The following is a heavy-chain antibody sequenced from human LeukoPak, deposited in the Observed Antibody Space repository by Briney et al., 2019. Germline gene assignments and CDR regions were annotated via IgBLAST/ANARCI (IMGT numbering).Heavy chain of an antibody. V-gene: IGHV3-23*01. Sequence: GGSLRLSCAASGFTFSSYAMSWVRQAPGKGLEWVSAISGSGGSTYYAGSVKGRFTISRDNSKNTLYLQMNSLRAEDTAVYYCAKGNLLVVVPAAMDAHFDYWGQGTLVTVSS. CDR2: ISGSGGST. CDR3: AKGNLLVVVPAAMDAHFDY. J-gene: IGHJ4*02. D-gene: IGHD2-2*01. CDR1: GFTFSSYA.